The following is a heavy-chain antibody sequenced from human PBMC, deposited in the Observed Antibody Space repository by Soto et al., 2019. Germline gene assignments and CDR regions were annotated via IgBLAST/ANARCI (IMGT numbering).Heavy chain of an antibody. D-gene: IGHD6-19*01. V-gene: IGHV3-7*01. CDR3: ARDGSGWSLY. CDR2: IKPDGVEK. Sequence: HPGGSLRLSCAASGFTLSDYWMSWLRQAPGKGLEWVANIKPDGVEKYYVDSVKGRFTISRDNAKNSLYLQLNSLRAEDTAIYYCARDGSGWSLYWGQGTRVTVSS. CDR1: GFTLSDYW. J-gene: IGHJ4*02.